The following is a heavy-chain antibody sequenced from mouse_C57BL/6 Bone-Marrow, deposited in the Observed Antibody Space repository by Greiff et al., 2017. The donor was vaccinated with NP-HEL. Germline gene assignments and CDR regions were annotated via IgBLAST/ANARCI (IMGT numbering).Heavy chain of an antibody. Sequence: EVQLQESGPGLVKPSQSLSLTFSVTGYSITRGFYWNWIREFPGNQLEWMGYISYDGSNNYNPSLKNRISITRDTSKNQFFLKLNSVTTEDTATYYCAGDYYGSSYRFAYWGKGTLVTVSA. D-gene: IGHD1-1*01. CDR1: GYSITRGFY. CDR2: ISYDGSN. CDR3: AGDYYGSSYRFAY. V-gene: IGHV3-6*01. J-gene: IGHJ3*01.